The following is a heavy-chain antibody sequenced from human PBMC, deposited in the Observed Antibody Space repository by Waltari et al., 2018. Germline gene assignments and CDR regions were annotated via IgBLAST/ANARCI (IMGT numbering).Heavy chain of an antibody. CDR2: IYYSGST. CDR1: GGSISSSRHY. V-gene: IGHV4-39*01. D-gene: IGHD5-12*01. CDR3: ARHWKKSGYRFDP. J-gene: IGHJ5*02. Sequence: QLQLQESGPGLVKPSETLSLTCPVPGGSISSSRHYWGWIRQSPGKGLEWIGSIYYSGSTYYNPTLKSRVTISGDTSKNQFSLKLSSVTAADTAVYYCARHWKKSGYRFDPWGQGTLVTVSS.